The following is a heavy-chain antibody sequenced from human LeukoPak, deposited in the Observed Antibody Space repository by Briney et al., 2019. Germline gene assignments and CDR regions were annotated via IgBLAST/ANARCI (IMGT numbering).Heavy chain of an antibody. Sequence: GGSLRLSCAASGFTFSSYGMHWVRQAPGKGLEWVAVISYDGSHKNYADSVKGRFTISRDNSKNMLYLQMNSLRAEDTAVYYCAKGPFAVGTPYYFDYWGQGTLVTVSS. D-gene: IGHD4-23*01. CDR3: AKGPFAVGTPYYFDY. J-gene: IGHJ4*02. CDR1: GFTFSSYG. CDR2: ISYDGSHK. V-gene: IGHV3-30*18.